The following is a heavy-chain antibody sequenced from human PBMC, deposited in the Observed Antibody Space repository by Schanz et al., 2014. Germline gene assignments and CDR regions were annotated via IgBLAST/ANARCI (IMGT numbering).Heavy chain of an antibody. J-gene: IGHJ4*02. CDR1: GFTFNSYA. CDR2: MIGSGSSV. V-gene: IGHV3-NL1*01. Sequence: QVQLVESGGGVVQPGGSLRLSCAASGFTFNSYAFHWVRQAPGKGLEWVSRMIGSGSSVFYADSVKGRFTISRDNLKNTVYLQMNSLRAGDTAVYYCARDGDFDYWGQGTLVTVSS. CDR3: ARDGDFDY.